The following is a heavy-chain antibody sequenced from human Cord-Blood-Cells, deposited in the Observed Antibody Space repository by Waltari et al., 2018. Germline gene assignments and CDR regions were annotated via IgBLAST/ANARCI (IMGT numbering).Heavy chain of an antibody. CDR3: ARVAGLLTYYFDY. Sequence: QVQLQQWGAGLLKPSETLPLTCAVYGGSFSGYYWSWIRQPPGKGLEWIGEINHSGSTNYNPSLKSRVTISVDTSKNQFSLKLSSVTAADTAVYYCARVAGLLTYYFDYWGQGTLVTVSS. CDR1: GGSFSGYY. J-gene: IGHJ4*02. D-gene: IGHD6-19*01. CDR2: INHSGST. V-gene: IGHV4-34*01.